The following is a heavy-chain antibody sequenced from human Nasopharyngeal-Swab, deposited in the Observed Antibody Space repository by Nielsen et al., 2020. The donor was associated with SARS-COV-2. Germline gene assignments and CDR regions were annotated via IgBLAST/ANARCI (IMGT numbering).Heavy chain of an antibody. D-gene: IGHD3-16*01. CDR1: GYSFTSFW. J-gene: IGHJ6*03. CDR2: IYPGDSDT. Sequence: GEFLKISCQGSGYSFTSFWIGRVRQMPGKGLEWMGIIYPGDSDTRYSPFFQGQVTISADKSISTAYLQWSSLKASDTAMYYCARLIRSQGYYYYMDVWGKGTTVTVSS. CDR3: ARLIRSQGYYYYMDV. V-gene: IGHV5-51*01.